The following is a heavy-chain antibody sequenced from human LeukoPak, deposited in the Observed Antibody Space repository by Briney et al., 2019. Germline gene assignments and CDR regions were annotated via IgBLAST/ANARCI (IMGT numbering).Heavy chain of an antibody. V-gene: IGHV3-23*01. CDR2: VSGGGGTT. Sequence: GGSLRLACAASGFTFSSYAMSWVRQAPGKGLEWVSTVSGGGGTTYYADSVKGRFTISRDNSKNTLFLQMNSLRAEDTAIYYCAKDMGYCSSATCYGLDYWGQGTLVTVSS. CDR1: GFTFSSYA. CDR3: AKDMGYCSSATCYGLDY. D-gene: IGHD2-2*01. J-gene: IGHJ4*02.